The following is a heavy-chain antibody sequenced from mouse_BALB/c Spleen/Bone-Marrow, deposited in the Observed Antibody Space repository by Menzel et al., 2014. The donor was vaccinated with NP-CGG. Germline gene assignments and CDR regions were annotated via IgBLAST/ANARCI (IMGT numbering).Heavy chain of an antibody. V-gene: IGHV5-6*02. Sequence: EVKLMESGGDLVKPGGSLKLSCAASGFTFSSYGMPWVRQTPDKSLEWVATISSGGSHTYYPDSVRGRFTISRDNAKNTLYLQMSSLKSEDTAIYYCARRGFDNSYWYFGGWGAGTTVTVSS. J-gene: IGHJ1*01. CDR2: ISSGGSHT. CDR1: GFTFSSYG. CDR3: ARRGFDNSYWYFGG.